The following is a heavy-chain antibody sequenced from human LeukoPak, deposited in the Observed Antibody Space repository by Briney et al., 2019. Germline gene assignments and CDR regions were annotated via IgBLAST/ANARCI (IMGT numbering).Heavy chain of an antibody. J-gene: IGHJ6*03. CDR3: ARHLRPLKGILSGGYYMDV. CDR2: INHSGST. Sequence: PSETLSLTCAVYGGSFSGYYWSWIRQPPGKGLEWIGEINHSGSTNYNPSLKSRVTISVDTSKNQFPLKLSSVTAADTAVYYCARHLRPLKGILSGGYYMDVWGKGTTVTVSS. V-gene: IGHV4-34*01. D-gene: IGHD1-14*01. CDR1: GGSFSGYY.